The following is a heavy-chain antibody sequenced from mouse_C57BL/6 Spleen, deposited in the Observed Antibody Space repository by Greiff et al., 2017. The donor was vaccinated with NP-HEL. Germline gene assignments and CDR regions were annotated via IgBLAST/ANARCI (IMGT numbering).Heavy chain of an antibody. CDR2: INPNNGGT. CDR3: ARWMVTTLDY. CDR1: GYTFTDYH. J-gene: IGHJ2*01. V-gene: IGHV1-22*01. D-gene: IGHD2-2*01. Sequence: EVQLQQSGPELVKPGASVKMSCKASGYTFTDYHMHWVKQSHGKSLEWIGYINPNNGGTSYNQKFKGKATLTVNKSSSTAYMELRSLTSEDSAVYYCARWMVTTLDYWGQGTTLTVSS.